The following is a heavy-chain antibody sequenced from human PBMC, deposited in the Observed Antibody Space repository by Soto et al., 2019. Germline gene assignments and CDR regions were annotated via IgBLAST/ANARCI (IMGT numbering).Heavy chain of an antibody. CDR2: IDPSDSYT. CDR3: VRRSTSWYAGIDD. J-gene: IGHJ4*02. Sequence: EVQLVQSGAEVKEPGESLKISCKGSGYNFTNYWINWVRQMPGKGLEWMGRIDPSDSYTNYSPSFDGHVTISADKSINTAYVQWSSLKASDTAMYYCVRRSTSWYAGIDDWGQGTLVSGSS. D-gene: IGHD6-13*01. CDR1: GYNFTNYW. V-gene: IGHV5-10-1*01.